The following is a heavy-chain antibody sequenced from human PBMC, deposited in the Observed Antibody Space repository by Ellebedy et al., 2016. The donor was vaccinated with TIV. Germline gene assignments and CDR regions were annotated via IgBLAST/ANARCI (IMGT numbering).Heavy chain of an antibody. Sequence: AASVKVSCKASGYTFTSYAMHWVRQAPGQRLEWMGWINAGNGNTKYSQKFQGRVTMTRDTSTSTVYMELSSLRSEDTAVYYCATTARGSYYDYGMDVWGQGTTVTVSS. D-gene: IGHD3-16*01. CDR2: INAGNGNT. CDR1: GYTFTSYA. J-gene: IGHJ6*02. V-gene: IGHV1-3*01. CDR3: ATTARGSYYDYGMDV.